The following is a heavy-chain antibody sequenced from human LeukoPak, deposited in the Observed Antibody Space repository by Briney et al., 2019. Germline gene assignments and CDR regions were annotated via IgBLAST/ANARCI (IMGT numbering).Heavy chain of an antibody. CDR3: ARARQIIGHDAFDI. D-gene: IGHD3-10*01. J-gene: IGHJ3*02. Sequence: VASVKVSCKASGGTFSSYAISWVRQAPGQGLEWMGGIIPIFGTANYAQKFQGRVTITADESTSTAYMELSSLRSEDTAVYYCARARQIIGHDAFDIWGQGTMVTVSS. CDR2: IIPIFGTA. CDR1: GGTFSSYA. V-gene: IGHV1-69*13.